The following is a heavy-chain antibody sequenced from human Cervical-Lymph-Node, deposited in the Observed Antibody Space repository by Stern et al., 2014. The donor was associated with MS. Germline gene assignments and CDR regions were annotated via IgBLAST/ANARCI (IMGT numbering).Heavy chain of an antibody. D-gene: IGHD3-22*01. CDR3: VRRRDSGGYDTFDI. CDR1: GYSFSNFW. V-gene: IGHV5-51*01. Sequence: VHLVESGAEVKKPGESLKISCKASGYSFSNFWIGWVRQMPGKGLEWLGIIYPGDSDTNYRPSFQGPVTISTDKSISTAYLQWRSLKASDTAMYCCVRRRDSGGYDTFDIWGQGTMLIVSS. CDR2: IYPGDSDT. J-gene: IGHJ3*02.